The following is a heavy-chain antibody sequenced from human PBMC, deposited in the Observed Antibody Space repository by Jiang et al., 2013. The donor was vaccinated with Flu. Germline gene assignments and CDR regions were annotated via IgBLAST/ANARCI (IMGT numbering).Heavy chain of an antibody. D-gene: IGHD1-14*01. Sequence: QPGGSLGLSCAASGFTFSSYAMSWVRQAPGKGLEWVSAISGSGGSTYYADSVKGRFTISRDNSKNTLYLQMNSLRAEDTAVYYCAKVQPGSGPYYYYGMDVWGQGTTVTVSS. J-gene: IGHJ6*02. CDR1: GFTFSSYA. CDR3: AKVQPGSGPYYYYGMDV. CDR2: ISGSGGST. V-gene: IGHV3-23*01.